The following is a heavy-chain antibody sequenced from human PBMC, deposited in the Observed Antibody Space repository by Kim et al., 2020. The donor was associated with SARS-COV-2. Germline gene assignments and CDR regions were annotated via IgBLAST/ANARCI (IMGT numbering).Heavy chain of an antibody. V-gene: IGHV4-31*02. Sequence: SRVTISVDTSKNQFSLKLSSVTAADTAVYYCARDRWDSSGYYGESNWFDPWGQGTLVTVSS. CDR3: ARDRWDSSGYYGESNWFDP. J-gene: IGHJ5*02. D-gene: IGHD3-22*01.